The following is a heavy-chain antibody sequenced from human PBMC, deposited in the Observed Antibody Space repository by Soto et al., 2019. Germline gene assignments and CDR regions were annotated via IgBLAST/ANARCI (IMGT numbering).Heavy chain of an antibody. Sequence: SETLSLTCSVYGGSFSGYYWSWIRQPPGKGLEWIGEINHSGSTNYNPSLKSRVTISVDTSKNQFSLKLSSVTAADTAVYYCERDGVRYFDWLLYRGRNWFDPWGQGNLVTVSS. D-gene: IGHD3-9*01. V-gene: IGHV4-34*01. J-gene: IGHJ5*02. CDR2: INHSGST. CDR3: ERDGVRYFDWLLYRGRNWFDP. CDR1: GGSFSGYY.